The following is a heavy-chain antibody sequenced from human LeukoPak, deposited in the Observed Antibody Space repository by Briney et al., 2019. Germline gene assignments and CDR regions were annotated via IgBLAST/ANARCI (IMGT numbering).Heavy chain of an antibody. Sequence: PSETLSLTCTVSGGSISSYYWSWIRQLPGKGLEWIGYIYYSGSTNYNPSLKSRVTISIDTSKHQFYLKLSSVTAADTAVYYCAREVLAAAGTYDYWGQGNLVTVSS. J-gene: IGHJ4*02. V-gene: IGHV4-59*01. CDR3: AREVLAAAGTYDY. CDR1: GGSISSYY. D-gene: IGHD6-13*01. CDR2: IYYSGST.